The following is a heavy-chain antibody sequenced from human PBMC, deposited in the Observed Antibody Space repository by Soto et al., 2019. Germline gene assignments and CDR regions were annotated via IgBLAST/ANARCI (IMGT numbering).Heavy chain of an antibody. CDR1: GFSLSTSGMC. Sequence: SGPTLVNPTQTLTLTCTFSGFSLSTSGMCVSWIRQPPGKALEWLALIDWDDDKYYSTSLKTRLTISNDTSKNQVVLTMANMDPVDTATYYCARITGDGYDRSYYSYGMDVWGQGTTVTVSS. J-gene: IGHJ6*02. CDR2: IDWDDDK. D-gene: IGHD2-21*01. CDR3: ARITGDGYDRSYYSYGMDV. V-gene: IGHV2-70*01.